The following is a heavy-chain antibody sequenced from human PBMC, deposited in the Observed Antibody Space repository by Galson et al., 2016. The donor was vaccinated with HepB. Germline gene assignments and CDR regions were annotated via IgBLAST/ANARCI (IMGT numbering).Heavy chain of an antibody. Sequence: SLRLSCAASGFTFEDFAMHWVRQAPGKGLEWVAGISWNGDSIGYADSVKGRFTISRDIAKNSLHLQMNTLRPDDTALYYCVKDESRYSNGDGSHAYYAYYAMDVWGQGTTVTVSS. CDR3: VKDESRYSNGDGSHAYYAYYAMDV. V-gene: IGHV3-9*01. J-gene: IGHJ6*02. D-gene: IGHD3-3*01. CDR2: ISWNGDSI. CDR1: GFTFEDFA.